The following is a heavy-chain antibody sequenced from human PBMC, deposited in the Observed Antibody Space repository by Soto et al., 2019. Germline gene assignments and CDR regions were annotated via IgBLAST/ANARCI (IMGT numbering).Heavy chain of an antibody. CDR3: ARDGLLSFGEVLKVHYMAV. CDR1: GFPFSSYN. J-gene: IGHJ6*03. V-gene: IGHV3-21*06. CDR2: ISSSRRYI. D-gene: IGHD3-10*01. Sequence: EIQLVESGGGLVKPGGSLRLSCATSGFPFSSYNMNWVRQAPGKGLQWVSSISSSRRYIYYADSIKGRLTISRDNANNSLYLELNSLRAEDTAVYYCARDGLLSFGEVLKVHYMAVWGKGTTVAVSS.